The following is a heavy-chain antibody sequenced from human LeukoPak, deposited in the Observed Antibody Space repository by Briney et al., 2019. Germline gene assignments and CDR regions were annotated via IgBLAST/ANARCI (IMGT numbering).Heavy chain of an antibody. CDR2: ISYDGITE. J-gene: IGHJ4*02. Sequence: GGSLRLSCAASGFAFSSSAMHWVRQAPGKGLEWVAIISYDGITEYYSDSVKGRFSISRDNFKNTLFLQMNGLRDEDTAVYYCARGISTGWSIKYFFDFWGQGTLVTVSS. D-gene: IGHD6-19*01. CDR3: ARGISTGWSIKYFFDF. V-gene: IGHV3-30*04. CDR1: GFAFSSSA.